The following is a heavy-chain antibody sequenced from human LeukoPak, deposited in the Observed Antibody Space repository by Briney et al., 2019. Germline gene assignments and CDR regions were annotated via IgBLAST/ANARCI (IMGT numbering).Heavy chain of an antibody. CDR1: GGSISSSSYY. V-gene: IGHV4-39*07. CDR2: IYYSGST. D-gene: IGHD2/OR15-2a*01. CDR3: ARSRGILDY. Sequence: SETLSLTCTVSGGSISSSSYYWGWIRQPPGKGLEWIGSIYYSGSTYYNPSLKSRVTISVDTSKNQFSLKLSSVTAADTAVYYCARSRGILDYWGQGTLVTVSS. J-gene: IGHJ4*02.